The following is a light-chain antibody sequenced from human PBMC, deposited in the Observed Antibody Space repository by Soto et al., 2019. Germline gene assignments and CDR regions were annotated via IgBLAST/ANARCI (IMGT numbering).Light chain of an antibody. J-gene: IGKJ1*01. CDR1: QGIRSA. Sequence: AIQVTQSPSSLYASMGDRVTITCRTSQGIRSALGWYQQKPGKAPKLLIYDASSLESGVPQRFSGSASGTEFTLTSSSLQTDDFSTYYCQQYHSYWTFGQGTKVDIK. CDR3: QQYHSYWT. V-gene: IGKV1-13*02. CDR2: DAS.